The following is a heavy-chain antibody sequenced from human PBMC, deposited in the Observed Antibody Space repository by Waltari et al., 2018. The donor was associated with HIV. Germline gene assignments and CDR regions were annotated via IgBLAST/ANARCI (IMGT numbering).Heavy chain of an antibody. CDR1: GFTFSSYG. V-gene: IGHV3-30*18. J-gene: IGHJ4*02. CDR2: IWYDVYNK. CDR3: AKEGGRRTMVHNYFDY. D-gene: IGHD3-10*01. Sequence: QVQLVESGGGVVQPGRSLRLSCAASGFTFSSYGIHWVRQAPGRGLEWVAIIWYDVYNKNYSDSVKGRFTISRDNSKNTVYLQMNSLRAEDTAMYYCAKEGGRRTMVHNYFDYWGQGTLATVSS.